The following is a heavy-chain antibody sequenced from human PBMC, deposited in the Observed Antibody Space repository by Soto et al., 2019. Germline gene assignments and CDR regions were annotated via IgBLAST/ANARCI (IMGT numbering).Heavy chain of an antibody. V-gene: IGHV4-39*01. CDR2: IYYSWST. CDR1: GGSINSSSYF. CDR3: ARHYSSGSITWFDT. Sequence: KTSETLSLTCSVSGGSINSSSYFWGWVRQPPGKVLEWIGSIYYSWSTYYNPSLRSRVTISVDASKNQFSLKLSSVTAADTAVFSCARHYSSGSITWFDTWGQGTLVTVSS. J-gene: IGHJ5*02. D-gene: IGHD6-19*01.